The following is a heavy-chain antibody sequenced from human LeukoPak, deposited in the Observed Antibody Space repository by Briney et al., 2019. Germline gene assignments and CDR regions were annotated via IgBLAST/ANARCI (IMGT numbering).Heavy chain of an antibody. CDR2: ISSSGSTI. J-gene: IGHJ4*02. CDR3: AKSRGSGSNMARGVNFDY. D-gene: IGHD3-10*01. V-gene: IGHV3-11*01. Sequence: GGSLRLSCAASGFTFSDYYMSWIRQAPGKGLEWVSYISSSGSTIYYADSVKGRFTISRDNFKNTLFLQMNSLRAEDTAVYYCAKSRGSGSNMARGVNFDYWGQGTLVTVSS. CDR1: GFTFSDYY.